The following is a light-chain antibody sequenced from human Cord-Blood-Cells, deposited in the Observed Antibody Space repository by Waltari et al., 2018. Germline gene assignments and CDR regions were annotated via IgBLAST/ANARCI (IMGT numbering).Light chain of an antibody. J-gene: IGLJ3*02. Sequence: QAGLTQPPSVSKGLRQTATLTCTGNSNTVGNPGAAWLQQHQGHPPKLLSYRNNNRPSGISERLSASRSGNTASLTITGLQPEDEADYYCSAWDSSLSAWVFGGGTKLTVL. CDR3: SAWDSSLSAWV. CDR1: SNTVGNPG. V-gene: IGLV10-54*01. CDR2: RNN.